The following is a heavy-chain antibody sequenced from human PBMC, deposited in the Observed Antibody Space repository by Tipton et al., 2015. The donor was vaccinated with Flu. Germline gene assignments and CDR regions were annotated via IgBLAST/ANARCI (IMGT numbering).Heavy chain of an antibody. J-gene: IGHJ4*02. CDR1: GGSIRSNSHY. Sequence: TLSLTCTVSGGSIRSNSHYWGWIRQPPGKGVEWIGSIYYSGSAYYNPSVKSRVTMSIDTSKNQFSLKVTSVSAADTAVYYCTRGPLFNPFMVRGIIVDSWGKGTLVAVSS. D-gene: IGHD3-10*01. CDR2: IYYSGSA. V-gene: IGHV4-39*07. CDR3: TRGPLFNPFMVRGIIVDS.